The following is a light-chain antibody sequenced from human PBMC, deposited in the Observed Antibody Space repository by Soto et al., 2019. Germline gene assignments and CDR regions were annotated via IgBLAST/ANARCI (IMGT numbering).Light chain of an antibody. CDR2: DVS. CDR1: RSDIGTYNY. J-gene: IGLJ1*01. Sequence: QSVLTQPASVSGSPGQSITISCTGTRSDIGTYNYVSWYQQHPGKASRLVIYDVSNRPSGVSNRFSGSKSGNTASLTIAGLQSEDEADYYCKSYTSSTSFVFGTGTKVTVL. CDR3: KSYTSSTSFV. V-gene: IGLV2-14*01.